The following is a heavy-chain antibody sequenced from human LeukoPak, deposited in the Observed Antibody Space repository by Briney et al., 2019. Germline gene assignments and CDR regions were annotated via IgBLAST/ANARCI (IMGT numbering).Heavy chain of an antibody. J-gene: IGHJ6*03. CDR3: AKDPAYSGYDYYYMDV. CDR2: IRYDGSNK. CDR1: GFTFSSYG. D-gene: IGHD5-12*01. Sequence: PGESLRLSCAASGFTFSSYGMHWVRQAPGKGLEWVAFIRYDGSNKYYADSVKGRFTISRDNSKNTLYLQMNSLRAEDTAVYYCAKDPAYSGYDYYYMDVWGKGTTVTVSS. V-gene: IGHV3-30*02.